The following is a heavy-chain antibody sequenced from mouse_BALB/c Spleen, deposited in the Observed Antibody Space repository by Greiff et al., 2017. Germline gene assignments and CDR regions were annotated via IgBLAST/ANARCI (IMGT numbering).Heavy chain of an antibody. J-gene: IGHJ1*01. D-gene: IGHD1-1*01. Sequence: EVHLVESGGGLVQPGGSRKLSCAASGFTFSSFGMHWVRQAPEKGLEWVAYISSGSSTIYYADTVKGRFTISRDNPKNTLFLQMTSLRSEDTAMYYCARDYGSSLYWYFDVWGAGTTVTVSS. CDR1: GFTFSSFG. V-gene: IGHV5-17*02. CDR2: ISSGSSTI. CDR3: ARDYGSSLYWYFDV.